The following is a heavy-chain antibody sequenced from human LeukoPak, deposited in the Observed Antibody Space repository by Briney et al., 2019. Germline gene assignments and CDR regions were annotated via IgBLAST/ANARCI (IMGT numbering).Heavy chain of an antibody. J-gene: IGHJ4*02. CDR1: GGSISSSSYY. D-gene: IGHD3-10*01. Sequence: SETLSLTCTVSGGSISSSSYYWGWIRQPPGKGLEWIGSIYYSGSTTYNPSLKSRLTISLDTSKNQFSLKLSSVTAADTAVYYCAGDYSSASYRFDYWGQGTLVSVSS. V-gene: IGHV4-39*07. CDR3: AGDYSSASYRFDY. CDR2: IYYSGST.